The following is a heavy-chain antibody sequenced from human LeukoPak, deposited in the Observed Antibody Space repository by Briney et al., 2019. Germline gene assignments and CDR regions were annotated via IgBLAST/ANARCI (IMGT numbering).Heavy chain of an antibody. Sequence: SETLSLTCTVSGDSIITSRYYWAWIRQPPGKGLEWIGSISYSGSTNYDPSLKSRVTISVDTSKNQFSLKLSSVTAADTAVYYCARVPAAPGLYMDVWGQGTTVIVSS. J-gene: IGHJ6*02. CDR1: GDSIITSRYY. V-gene: IGHV4-39*07. CDR2: ISYSGST. D-gene: IGHD2-2*01. CDR3: ARVPAAPGLYMDV.